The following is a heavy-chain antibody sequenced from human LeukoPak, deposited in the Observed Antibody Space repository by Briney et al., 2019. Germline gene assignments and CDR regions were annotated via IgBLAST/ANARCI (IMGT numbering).Heavy chain of an antibody. J-gene: IGHJ4*02. V-gene: IGHV3-23*01. Sequence: GGSLRLSCAASGFTFSSYAMSWVRQAPGKGLEWVSAISGSGGSTYYADSVKGRFTISRDNSKNALYLQMNSLRAEDTAVYYCAKSTTKAHYYDSSGYPYWGQGTLVTVSS. CDR1: GFTFSSYA. CDR2: ISGSGGST. D-gene: IGHD3-22*01. CDR3: AKSTTKAHYYDSSGYPY.